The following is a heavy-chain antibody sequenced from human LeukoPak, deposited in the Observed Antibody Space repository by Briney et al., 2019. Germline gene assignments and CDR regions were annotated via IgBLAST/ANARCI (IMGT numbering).Heavy chain of an antibody. Sequence: GGSLRLSCVASGFTFRRYDVQWVRQAPGKGLEWVAVIAYDGNNKIYADSVKGRFTISRDNSKNTLYLQMNSLRAEDTAVYYCAKDRGLNYYDSSGYLDYWGQGTLVTVSS. V-gene: IGHV3-30-3*01. CDR3: AKDRGLNYYDSSGYLDY. D-gene: IGHD3-22*01. CDR1: GFTFRRYD. J-gene: IGHJ4*02. CDR2: IAYDGNNK.